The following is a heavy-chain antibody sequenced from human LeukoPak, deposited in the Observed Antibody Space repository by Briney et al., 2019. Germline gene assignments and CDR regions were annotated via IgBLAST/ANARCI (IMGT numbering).Heavy chain of an antibody. V-gene: IGHV3-15*01. CDR3: TTESERDYGDYGTFDY. CDR2: IKSKTDGGTT. Sequence: GGSLRLLCGASGFTFSNAWMSWVRQAPGKGLEWVGRIKSKTDGGTTDYAAPVKGRFTISRDDSKNTLYLQMNSLKTEDTAVYYCTTESERDYGDYGTFDYWGQGTLVTVSS. J-gene: IGHJ4*02. D-gene: IGHD4-17*01. CDR1: GFTFSNAW.